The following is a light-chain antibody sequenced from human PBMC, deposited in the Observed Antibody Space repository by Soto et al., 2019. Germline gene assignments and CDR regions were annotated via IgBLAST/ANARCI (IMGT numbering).Light chain of an antibody. CDR2: GAS. Sequence: EIVMTQSPVTLSVSPGERATLSCRASQSVSSNLAWYQQKPGQAPRLLIYGASTRATGIPARFSGSGSGTEFTLTISSLQSEDFAVYSCQQYNNWPLTFGGGTKVEIK. V-gene: IGKV3-15*01. CDR1: QSVSSN. J-gene: IGKJ4*01. CDR3: QQYNNWPLT.